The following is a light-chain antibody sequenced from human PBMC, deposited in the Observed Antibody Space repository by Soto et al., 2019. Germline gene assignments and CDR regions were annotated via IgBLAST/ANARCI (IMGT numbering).Light chain of an antibody. CDR2: KVS. CDR1: QSLLYRDGNTY. V-gene: IGKV2-30*01. CDR3: MQGTHWPPL. J-gene: IGKJ2*01. Sequence: VVMTQSPLSLPVTLGQPTSISCRSSQSLLYRDGNTYLSWFQQRPGQSPRRLIYKVSNRDSGVPDRFSGSGSGTDFTLKISRVEAEDVAVYYCMQGTHWPPLFGQGTKLEIK.